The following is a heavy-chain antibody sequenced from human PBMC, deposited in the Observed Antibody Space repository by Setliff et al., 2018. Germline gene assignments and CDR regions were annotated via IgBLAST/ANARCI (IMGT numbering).Heavy chain of an antibody. Sequence: VASVKVSCKASGFTFTDYLMNWMRQAPEQGLEWMGRINLNTGNIFYAQEFQGRVTLTRDTSISTAYMELTGLKYDDTAIYYCARDTLALGDITLFDYWGQGILVTVSS. V-gene: IGHV1-2*02. CDR2: INLNTGNI. CDR1: GFTFTDYL. D-gene: IGHD3-16*01. CDR3: ARDTLALGDITLFDY. J-gene: IGHJ4*02.